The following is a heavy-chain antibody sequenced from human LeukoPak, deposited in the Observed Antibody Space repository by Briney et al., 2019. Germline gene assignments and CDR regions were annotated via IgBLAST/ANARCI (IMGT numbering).Heavy chain of an antibody. Sequence: SEALPLTCTVPGSSISIYFWRCMRQSPGKGLEWIGYIYYSGSTNYNPSLKSRVTISLDTSKNQFSLQLSSVTAADTAVYYCASTEWNYARWGQGILVTVS. CDR3: ASTEWNYAR. D-gene: IGHD1-7*01. CDR1: GSSISIYF. J-gene: IGHJ4*02. V-gene: IGHV4-59*08. CDR2: IYYSGST.